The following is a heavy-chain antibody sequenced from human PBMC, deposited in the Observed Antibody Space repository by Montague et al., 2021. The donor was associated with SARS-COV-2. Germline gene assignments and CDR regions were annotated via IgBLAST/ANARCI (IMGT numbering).Heavy chain of an antibody. V-gene: IGHV3-21*01. Sequence: SLRLSCAASGFTFSSYSMNWVRQAPGKGLEWVSSISSSSRYIYYADSVKGRFTISRDNAKNSLYLQMNSLRAEDTAVYYCARDMYYDILTGYYTYWGQGTLVTVSS. CDR2: ISSSSRYI. J-gene: IGHJ4*02. CDR1: GFTFSSYS. CDR3: ARDMYYDILTGYYTY. D-gene: IGHD3-9*01.